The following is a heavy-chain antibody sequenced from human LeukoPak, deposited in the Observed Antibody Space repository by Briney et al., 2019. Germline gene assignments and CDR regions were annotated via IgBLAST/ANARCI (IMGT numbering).Heavy chain of an antibody. J-gene: IGHJ5*02. V-gene: IGHV4-61*01. CDR2: IYYSGST. CDR1: GGSISSGYY. Sequence: SETLSLTCTVSGGSISSGYYWSWIRQPPGKGLEWIGYIYYSGSTNYNPSLKSRVTISVDTSKNQFSLKLSSVTAADTAVYYCARDGDGYNSWFDPWGQGTLVTVSS. D-gene: IGHD5-24*01. CDR3: ARDGDGYNSWFDP.